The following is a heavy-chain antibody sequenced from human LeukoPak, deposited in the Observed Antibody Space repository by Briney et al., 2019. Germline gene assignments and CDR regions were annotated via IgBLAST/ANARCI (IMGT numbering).Heavy chain of an antibody. CDR1: GFTFDDYA. V-gene: IGHV3-43*02. J-gene: IGHJ4*02. CDR2: ISGDGGST. Sequence: GGSLRLSCAASGFTFDDYAMHWVRQVPGKGLEWVSIISGDGGSTYYADSVKGRFTISRDNSKNSLYLQMSSLRTEDTALYYCAKDRYSGYDLTDWGQGTLVTVSS. D-gene: IGHD5-12*01. CDR3: AKDRYSGYDLTD.